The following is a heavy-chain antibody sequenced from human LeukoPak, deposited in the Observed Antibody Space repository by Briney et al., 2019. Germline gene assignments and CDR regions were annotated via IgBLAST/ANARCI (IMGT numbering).Heavy chain of an antibody. J-gene: IGHJ6*02. D-gene: IGHD2-8*01. Sequence: GGSLRLSCAASGFTASSNYMSWVRQAPGKGLEWVSVIYSGGSTYYADSVKGRFTISRDNSKNTLYLQMNSLRAEDTAVYYCARVRRRMAYYYGMDVWGQGTTVTVSS. CDR3: ARVRRRMAYYYGMDV. CDR2: IYSGGST. V-gene: IGHV3-53*01. CDR1: GFTASSNY.